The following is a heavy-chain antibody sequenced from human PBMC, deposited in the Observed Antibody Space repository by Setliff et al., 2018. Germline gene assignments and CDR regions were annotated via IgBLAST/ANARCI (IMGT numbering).Heavy chain of an antibody. CDR3: ARDRGPDTAMEISDY. J-gene: IGHJ4*02. D-gene: IGHD5-18*01. Sequence: ASVKVSCKASGGTFSSYAISWVRQAPGQGLEWMGGIIPILGIANYAQKFQGRVTITADKSTSTAYMELSSLRSEDTAVYYCARDRGPDTAMEISDYWGQGTLVTVSS. CDR1: GGTFSSYA. CDR2: IIPILGIA. V-gene: IGHV1-69*10.